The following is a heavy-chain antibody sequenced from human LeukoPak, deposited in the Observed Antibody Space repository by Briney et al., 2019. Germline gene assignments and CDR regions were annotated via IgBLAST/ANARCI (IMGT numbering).Heavy chain of an antibody. V-gene: IGHV3-23*01. CDR2: ISGSGGST. CDR3: ANFFFDY. CDR1: GFTFSSYA. J-gene: IGHJ4*02. Sequence: PGGSLRLSCAASGFTFSSYAMSWVRQAPGKGLEWVSAISGSGGSTYYAESVKGRFTISRDTSKNTLYLQMNSLRVEDTAVYFCANFFFDYWGQGTLLTVSS.